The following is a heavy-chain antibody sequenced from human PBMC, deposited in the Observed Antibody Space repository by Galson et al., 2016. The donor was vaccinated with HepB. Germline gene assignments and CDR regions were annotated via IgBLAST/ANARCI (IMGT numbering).Heavy chain of an antibody. CDR1: GYTFTNYY. Sequence: SVKVSCKASGYTFTNYYMHWVRQAPGQGLEWMGIISPSGGGTSYAQKFQGRVTMTRDTSTSTVYMELSSLRSEDTAIYYCAREPQEHLVRYYYYGMDVWGQGTTVTVSS. CDR3: AREPQEHLVRYYYYGMDV. J-gene: IGHJ6*02. V-gene: IGHV1-46*01. CDR2: ISPSGGGT. D-gene: IGHD6-6*01.